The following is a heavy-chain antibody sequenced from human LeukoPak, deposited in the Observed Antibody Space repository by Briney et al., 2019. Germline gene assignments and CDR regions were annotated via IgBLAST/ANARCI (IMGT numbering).Heavy chain of an antibody. CDR2: VYPGDSAT. Sequence: GESLKISCQGSEDIFSTSYIGWVRQMPGKGLGWMGIVYPGDSATRYSPSFQGQVTISADKSINTAYLRWSRLKVSDTAMYYCARRVAVPGTAFDFWGQGTLVSVSS. V-gene: IGHV5-51*01. D-gene: IGHD6-19*01. J-gene: IGHJ4*02. CDR1: EDIFSTSY. CDR3: ARRVAVPGTAFDF.